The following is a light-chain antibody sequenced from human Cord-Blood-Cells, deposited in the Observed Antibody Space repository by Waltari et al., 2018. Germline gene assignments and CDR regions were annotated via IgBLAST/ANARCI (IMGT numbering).Light chain of an antibody. CDR2: DAS. Sequence: DIQMTQSPSSLSASVGDRVTITCQASQDISNSLNWYQQKPGKAPKRLIYDASNLETGVPSRFSGSGSGTDFTFTISSLQPEDIATYYCQQYDNLLTFGGGTKVEIK. CDR1: QDISNS. J-gene: IGKJ4*01. V-gene: IGKV1-33*01. CDR3: QQYDNLLT.